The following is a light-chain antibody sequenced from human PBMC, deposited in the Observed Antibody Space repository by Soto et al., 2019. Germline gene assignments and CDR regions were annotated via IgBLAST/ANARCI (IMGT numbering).Light chain of an antibody. Sequence: SYELTQPPSVSVAPGQTARITCGGHNIRSKSVHWYQQKPGQAPVLVVYDDRDRPSGIPERFSGSNSGNTATLTIRRVEAGDEAEYSCQVWDSSSDHIVFGTGTKVTVL. CDR1: NIRSKS. J-gene: IGLJ1*01. V-gene: IGLV3-21*02. CDR2: DDR. CDR3: QVWDSSSDHIV.